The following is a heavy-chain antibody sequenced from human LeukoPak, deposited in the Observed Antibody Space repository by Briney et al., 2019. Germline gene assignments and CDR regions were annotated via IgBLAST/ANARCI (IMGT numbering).Heavy chain of an antibody. Sequence: PSETLSLTCTVSGGSISSYYWSWIRQPAGKGLEWIGRIYTSGSTNYNPSLKSRVTTSVDTSKNQFSLKLSSVTAADTAVYYCARDFVYCSSTSCSYGMDVWGQGTTVTVSS. J-gene: IGHJ6*02. V-gene: IGHV4-4*07. D-gene: IGHD2-2*01. CDR2: IYTSGST. CDR3: ARDFVYCSSTSCSYGMDV. CDR1: GGSISSYY.